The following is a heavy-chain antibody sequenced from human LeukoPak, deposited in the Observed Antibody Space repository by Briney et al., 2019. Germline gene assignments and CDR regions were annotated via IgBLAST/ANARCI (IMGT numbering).Heavy chain of an antibody. D-gene: IGHD5-18*01. Sequence: ASVKVSCKASGYTFTSYAMHWVRQAPGQRLEWMGWINAGNGNTKYSQKFQGRVTITRDTSASTAYMEPSSLRSEDTAVYYCARRSLDTAMVSDAFDIWGQGTMVTVSS. J-gene: IGHJ3*02. CDR3: ARRSLDTAMVSDAFDI. V-gene: IGHV1-3*01. CDR2: INAGNGNT. CDR1: GYTFTSYA.